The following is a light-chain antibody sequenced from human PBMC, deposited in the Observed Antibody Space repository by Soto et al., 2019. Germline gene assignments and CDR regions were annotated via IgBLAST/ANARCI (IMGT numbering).Light chain of an antibody. Sequence: EIVMTQSLGTLSVSPGERATLSCRASQSVSSNLAWYQKKPGQAPRLLIYGASTRATGIPARFSGSGSGTELTLTISSLQSEDFAVYYCQQYNNWPPWTFGQGTRLQIK. CDR1: QSVSSN. CDR2: GAS. J-gene: IGKJ5*01. CDR3: QQYNNWPPWT. V-gene: IGKV3-15*01.